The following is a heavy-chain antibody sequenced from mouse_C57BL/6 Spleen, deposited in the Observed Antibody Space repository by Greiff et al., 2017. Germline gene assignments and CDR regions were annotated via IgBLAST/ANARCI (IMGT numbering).Heavy chain of an antibody. D-gene: IGHD1-1*01. CDR1: GYTFTSYD. V-gene: IGHV1-85*01. CDR3: ARGDTSVVGNFAY. J-gene: IGHJ3*01. Sequence: QVQLQQSGPELVKPGASVKLSCKASGYTFTSYDINWVKQRPGQGLEWIGWIYPRDGSTKYNEKFKGKATLTVDTSSSTAYMELHSLTSADSAVYFCARGDTSVVGNFAYWGQGTLVTVSA. CDR2: IYPRDGST.